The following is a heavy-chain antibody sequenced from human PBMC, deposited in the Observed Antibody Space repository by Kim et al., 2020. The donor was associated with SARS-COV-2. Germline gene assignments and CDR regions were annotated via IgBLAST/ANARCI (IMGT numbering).Heavy chain of an antibody. D-gene: IGHD3-22*01. CDR3: ARVTSDYYDSSGYYYGEYELDY. CDR1: GYTFTSYD. CDR2: MNPNSGNT. Sequence: ASVKVSCKASGYTFTSYDINWVRQATGQGLEWMGWMNPNSGNTGYAQKFQGRVTMTRNTSISTAYMELSSLRSEDTAVYYCARVTSDYYDSSGYYYGEYELDYWGQGTLVTVSS. V-gene: IGHV1-8*01. J-gene: IGHJ4*02.